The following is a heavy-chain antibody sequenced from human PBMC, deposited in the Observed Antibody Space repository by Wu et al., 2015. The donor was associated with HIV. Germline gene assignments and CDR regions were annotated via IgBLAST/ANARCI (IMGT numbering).Heavy chain of an antibody. J-gene: IGHJ3*02. Sequence: QVQLVQSGAEVKKPGASVKVSCKASGYTFTSYDINWVRQAPGQGLEWMGMMDPSGESTKYAQKFQGRVTMTSDTSTSTVYMKLSSLRSEDTAVYYCARRRDDAFDIWGQGTMVTVSS. CDR2: MDPSGEST. CDR3: ARRRDDAFDI. CDR1: GYTFTSYD. V-gene: IGHV1-46*01.